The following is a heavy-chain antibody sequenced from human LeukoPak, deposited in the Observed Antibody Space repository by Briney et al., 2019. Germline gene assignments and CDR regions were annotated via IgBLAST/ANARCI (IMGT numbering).Heavy chain of an antibody. V-gene: IGHV1-46*03. D-gene: IGHD3-22*01. CDR3: GGKKGRYYDSSGYPYAFEI. Sequence: ASVKVSCKASGYTFTSYYMHWVRQAPGQGLEWMGIINPSGGSTSYAQKFQGRVTMTRDTSTSTVYIEQRSLRSDDTAGYYCGGKKGRYYDSSGYPYAFEIWGQGTMVTVSS. CDR1: GYTFTSYY. J-gene: IGHJ3*02. CDR2: INPSGGST.